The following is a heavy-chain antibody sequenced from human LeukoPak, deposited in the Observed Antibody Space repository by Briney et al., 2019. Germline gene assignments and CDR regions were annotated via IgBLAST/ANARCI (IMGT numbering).Heavy chain of an antibody. J-gene: IGHJ4*02. V-gene: IGHV4-34*01. CDR1: GGSFSGYY. Sequence: PSETLSLTCAVYGGSFSGYYWSWIRQPPGKGLEWIGEINDSGSTNYNPSLKSRVTLSIDKSKNQFSLNLNSVTAADTAVYYCARARRDSGYYKVDYWGQGTLVTVSS. CDR2: INDSGST. D-gene: IGHD3-3*01. CDR3: ARARRDSGYYKVDY.